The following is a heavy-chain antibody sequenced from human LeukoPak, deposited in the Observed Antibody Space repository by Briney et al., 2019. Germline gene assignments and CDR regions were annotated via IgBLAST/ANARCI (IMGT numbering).Heavy chain of an antibody. Sequence: SETLSLTCAVYGGSFSGYYWSWIRQPPGKGLEWIGEINHSGSTNYNPSLKSRVTISVDTSKNQFSLKLRSVTAADTAVYYCARGLGYCSSTSCHAGWFDPWGQGTLVTVSS. CDR1: GGSFSGYY. CDR3: ARGLGYCSSTSCHAGWFDP. V-gene: IGHV4-34*01. CDR2: INHSGST. J-gene: IGHJ5*02. D-gene: IGHD2-2*01.